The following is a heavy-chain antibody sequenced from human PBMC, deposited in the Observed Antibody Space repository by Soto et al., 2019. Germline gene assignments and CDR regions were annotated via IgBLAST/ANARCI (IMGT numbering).Heavy chain of an antibody. CDR2: IYYSGST. V-gene: IGHV4-39*01. CDR3: ARQYSSGYRKWFDP. Sequence: SETLSLTCIVSGGSINSSSYFWGWVRQPPGKGLEWIGSIYYSGSTYYNPSLRSRVTISVDTSKNQFSLKLSSVTAADTAVFYCARQYSSGYRKWFDPWGQGTMVTVPS. D-gene: IGHD6-19*01. J-gene: IGHJ5*02. CDR1: GGSINSSSYF.